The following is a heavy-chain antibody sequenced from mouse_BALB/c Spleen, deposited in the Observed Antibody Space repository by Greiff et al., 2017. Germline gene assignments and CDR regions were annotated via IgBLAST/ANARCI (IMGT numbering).Heavy chain of an antibody. V-gene: IGHV5-6-4*01. J-gene: IGHJ2*01. D-gene: IGHD1-1*01. CDR2: ISSGGSYT. Sequence: EVKVVESGGGLVKPGGSLKLSCAASGFTFSSYTMSWVRQTPEKRLEWVATISSGGSYTYYPDSVKGRFTISRDNAKNTLYLQMSSLKSEDTAMYYCTRETAYYYGPYFDYWGQGTTLTVSS. CDR1: GFTFSSYT. CDR3: TRETAYYYGPYFDY.